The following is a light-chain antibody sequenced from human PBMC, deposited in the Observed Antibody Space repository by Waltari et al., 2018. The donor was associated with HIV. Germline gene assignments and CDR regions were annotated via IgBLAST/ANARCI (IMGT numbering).Light chain of an antibody. J-gene: IGLJ2*01. CDR1: NFNIGAGYE. V-gene: IGLV1-40*01. CDR2: ENR. Sequence: QSVVTQPPSVSGAPGQTVTISCTGSNFNIGAGYEVHWYQQRPGSAPKLVIHENRIRASGFHARFSGSKSCTSYALVIAWLQAEDEADYYCQSYDGRLSRVVFGGGTRLTVL. CDR3: QSYDGRLSRVV.